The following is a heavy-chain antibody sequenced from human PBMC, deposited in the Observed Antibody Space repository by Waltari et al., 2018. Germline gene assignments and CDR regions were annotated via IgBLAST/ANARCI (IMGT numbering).Heavy chain of an antibody. J-gene: IGHJ3*02. CDR1: GSTLTKLS. Sequence: QVQLVQSGAEVKKPGASVKVSCKVSGSTLTKLSMHWVRQAPEKGLEWRGSFDPEDGETIYAQKFQGRVTMTEDTSTDTAYMEVSSLRSEDTAVYYCATEAQWLFSFSTGAFDIWGQGTMVTVSS. CDR2: FDPEDGET. V-gene: IGHV1-24*01. CDR3: ATEAQWLFSFSTGAFDI. D-gene: IGHD6-19*01.